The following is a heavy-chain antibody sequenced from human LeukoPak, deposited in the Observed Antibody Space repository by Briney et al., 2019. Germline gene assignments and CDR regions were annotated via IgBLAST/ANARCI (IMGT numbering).Heavy chain of an antibody. CDR1: GFTFSSYS. V-gene: IGHV3-48*02. D-gene: IGHD4-17*01. Sequence: GGSLRLSCAASGFTFSSYSMNWVRQAPGKGLEWVSYISSSSSTTYYADSVKGRFTISRGNAKNSVFLQMNILRDEDTAVYYCARDYGDYGEYFDYWGQGTLVTVSS. CDR2: ISSSSSTT. CDR3: ARDYGDYGEYFDY. J-gene: IGHJ4*02.